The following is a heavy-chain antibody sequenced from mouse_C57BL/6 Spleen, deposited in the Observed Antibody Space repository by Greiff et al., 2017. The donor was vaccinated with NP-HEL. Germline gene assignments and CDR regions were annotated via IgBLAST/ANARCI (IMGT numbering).Heavy chain of an antibody. J-gene: IGHJ4*01. Sequence: VQLQQPGAELVKPGASVKMSCKASGYTFTSYWITWVKQRPGQGLEWIGDIYPGSGSTNYNEKFKSKATLTVDTSSSTAYMQLSSLTSEDSAVYYCARPTIEYYYAMDYWGQGTSVTVSS. V-gene: IGHV1-55*01. CDR1: GYTFTSYW. D-gene: IGHD2-12*01. CDR3: ARPTIEYYYAMDY. CDR2: IYPGSGST.